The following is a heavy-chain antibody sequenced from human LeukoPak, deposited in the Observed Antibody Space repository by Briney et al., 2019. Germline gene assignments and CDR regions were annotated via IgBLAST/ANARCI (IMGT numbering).Heavy chain of an antibody. J-gene: IGHJ4*02. CDR2: ISYDGSNK. CDR1: GFTFSSYD. V-gene: IGHV3-30*18. Sequence: GRSLRLSCAASGFTFSSYDMHWVRQAPGKGLEWVAVISYDGSNKYYADAVKDRFAISRDNSKETLYLQMNGLRSEDTAIYYCAKGGVSDRGSWYGDYFDYWGQGTLVTVSS. D-gene: IGHD6-13*01. CDR3: AKGGVSDRGSWYGDYFDY.